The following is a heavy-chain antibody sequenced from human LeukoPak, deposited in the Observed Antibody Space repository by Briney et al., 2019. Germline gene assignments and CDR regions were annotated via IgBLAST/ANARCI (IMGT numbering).Heavy chain of an antibody. J-gene: IGHJ3*02. D-gene: IGHD2-2*01. Sequence: SGGSLRLSCAASGFTFSSYAMHWVRQAPGKGLEWVAVISYDGSNKYYADSVKGRFTISRDNSKNTLYLQMNSLRAEDTAVYYCAREGRVDIVVVPADDAFDIWGQGTMVTVSS. CDR1: GFTFSSYA. CDR2: ISYDGSNK. CDR3: AREGRVDIVVVPADDAFDI. V-gene: IGHV3-30-3*01.